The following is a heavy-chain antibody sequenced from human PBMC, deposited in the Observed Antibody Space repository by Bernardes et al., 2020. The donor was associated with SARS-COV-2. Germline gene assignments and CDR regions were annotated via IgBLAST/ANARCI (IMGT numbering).Heavy chain of an antibody. J-gene: IGHJ4*02. V-gene: IGHV3-74*01. CDR2: IKTDGSTT. D-gene: IGHD3-22*01. Sequence: GGSLSLSCAASGFAFSNYWMHWVRQASGKGLVWVSRIKTDGSTTNYADSVKGRFTISRDNAKNTLYLQMNSLRVEDTAVYYCVGRNYDSTGFSDFWGQGTLVTVSS. CDR1: GFAFSNYW. CDR3: VGRNYDSTGFSDF.